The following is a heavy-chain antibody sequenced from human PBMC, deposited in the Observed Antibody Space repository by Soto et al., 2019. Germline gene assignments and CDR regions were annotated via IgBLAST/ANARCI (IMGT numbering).Heavy chain of an antibody. CDR2: IHHSGNS. CDR3: ARGERQQQRDY. J-gene: IGHJ4*02. V-gene: IGHV4-4*02. CDR1: GDSIRSDKW. D-gene: IGHD6-25*01. Sequence: QVQLHESGPGLVKPSGTLSLTCAVSGDSIRSDKWWSWVRQPPGKGLEWIGEIHHSGNSNYNPSLKXRXXXSXXKSENQCSLNLSSVTDADTAVYYCARGERQQQRDYWGQGTLVTVSS.